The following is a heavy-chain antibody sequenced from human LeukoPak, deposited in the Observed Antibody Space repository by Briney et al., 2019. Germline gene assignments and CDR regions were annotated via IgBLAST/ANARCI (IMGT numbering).Heavy chain of an antibody. CDR3: ARDSKGYGQSGSYYMDV. CDR2: INPNSGGT. J-gene: IGHJ6*03. D-gene: IGHD5-18*01. Sequence: ASVTVSCKASGYAFTGYYMHWVRQAPGQGLEWMGWINPNSGGTNYAQKFQGRVTMTRDTSISTAYMELSRLRSDDTAVYYCARDSKGYGQSGSYYMDVWGKGTTVTVSS. CDR1: GYAFTGYY. V-gene: IGHV1-2*02.